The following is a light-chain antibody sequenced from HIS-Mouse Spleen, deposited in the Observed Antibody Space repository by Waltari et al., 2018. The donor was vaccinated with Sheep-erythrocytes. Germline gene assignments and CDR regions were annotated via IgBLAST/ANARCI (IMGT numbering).Light chain of an antibody. V-gene: IGLV2-23*01. Sequence: QSALTQPASVSGSPGQSITIPCPGTSSDLGRYNLVSGDQQHPGKAPKLMIYEGSKRPSGVSNRFSGSKSGNTASLTISGLQAEDEADYYCCSYAGSSTPWVFGGGTKLTVL. CDR1: SSDLGRYNL. J-gene: IGLJ3*02. CDR3: CSYAGSSTPWV. CDR2: EGS.